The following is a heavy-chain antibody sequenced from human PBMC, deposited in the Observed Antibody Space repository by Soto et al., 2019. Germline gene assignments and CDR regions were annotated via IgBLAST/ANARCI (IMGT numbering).Heavy chain of an antibody. CDR2: ISAFNGNT. D-gene: IGHD2-21*01. CDR1: GYSFTNYG. V-gene: IGHV1-18*01. CDR3: ARDRGVAPPVAVNTHYYYYMDV. J-gene: IGHJ6*03. Sequence: QDQLVQSGAEVKKPGASVTVSCKASGYSFTNYGITWVRQAPGQGLEWLGWISAFNGNTHYAQKVQGRVPMTTDASTSPAYMELRSLRSDDTAVYYCARDRGVAPPVAVNTHYYYYMDVWGKGTTVTVSS.